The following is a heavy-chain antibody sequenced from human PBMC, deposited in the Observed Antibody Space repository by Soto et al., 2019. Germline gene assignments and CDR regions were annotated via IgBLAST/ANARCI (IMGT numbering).Heavy chain of an antibody. CDR3: ARLIAVAGFFHY. V-gene: IGHV4-4*02. Sequence: PSETLSLTCAVSGGSINSSNWWSWVRQPPGKGLEWIGEIYHSGSTNYNPSLKSRVTISVDKSKNQFSLKLSSVTAADTAVYYCARLIAVAGFFHYSGPGTRVTVYS. D-gene: IGHD6-19*01. CDR2: IYHSGST. J-gene: IGHJ4*02. CDR1: GGSINSSNW.